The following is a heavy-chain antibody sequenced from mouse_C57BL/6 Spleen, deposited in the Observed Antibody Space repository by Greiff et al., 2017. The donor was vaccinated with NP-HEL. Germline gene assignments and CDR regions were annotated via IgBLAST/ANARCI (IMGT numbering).Heavy chain of an antibody. V-gene: IGHV1-69*01. CDR3: ARGDGNYYFDY. CDR2: IDPSDSYT. D-gene: IGHD2-1*01. CDR1: GYTFTSYW. J-gene: IGHJ2*01. Sequence: VQLQQPGAELVMPGASVKLSCKASGYTFTSYWMHWVKQRPGQGLEWIGEIDPSDSYTNYNQKFKGKSTLTVDKSSSTAYMQLSSLTSEDSAVYYCARGDGNYYFDYWGRGTTLTVSS.